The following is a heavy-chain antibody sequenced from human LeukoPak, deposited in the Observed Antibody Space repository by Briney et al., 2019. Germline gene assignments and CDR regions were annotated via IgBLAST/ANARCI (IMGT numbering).Heavy chain of an antibody. D-gene: IGHD1-7*01. Sequence: PSEAPSLTCTVSGGSISSYYWNWIRQPPGKGLEWIGYISYSGSTKYNPSLKSRVTISVDTSKNQFSLRVTSLTAADTAVYYCARALTGTTSIFHHWGQGTLVTVSS. CDR3: ARALTGTTSIFHH. CDR2: ISYSGST. J-gene: IGHJ1*01. CDR1: GGSISSYY. V-gene: IGHV4-59*01.